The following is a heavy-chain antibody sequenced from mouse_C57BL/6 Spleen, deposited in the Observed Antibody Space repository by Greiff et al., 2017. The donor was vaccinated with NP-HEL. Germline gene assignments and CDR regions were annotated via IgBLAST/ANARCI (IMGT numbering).Heavy chain of an antibody. CDR1: GYTFTSYW. CDR2: INPSNGGT. Sequence: QVQLQQPGTELVKPGASVKLSCTASGYTFTSYWMHWVKQRPGQGLEWIGNINPSNGGTNYNEKFKSKATLTVDKSSSTAYMQLSSLTSEDSAVYYCARWDYDAVYWYFEVGGTGTTVTVSS. CDR3: ARWDYDAVYWYFEV. V-gene: IGHV1-53*01. J-gene: IGHJ1*03. D-gene: IGHD2-4*01.